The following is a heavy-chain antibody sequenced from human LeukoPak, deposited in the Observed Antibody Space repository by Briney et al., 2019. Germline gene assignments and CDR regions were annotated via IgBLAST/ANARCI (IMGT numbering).Heavy chain of an antibody. V-gene: IGHV3-30*18. CDR3: AKDPVWGRQNLYYYDSSGD. J-gene: IGHJ4*02. D-gene: IGHD3-22*01. CDR2: ISYDGSNK. CDR1: GFTFSSYG. Sequence: GGSLRLSCAASGFTFSSYGMHWVRQAPGKGLEWVAVISYDGSNKYYADSVKGRFTISRDNSKNTLYLQMNSLRAEDTAVYYCAKDPVWGRQNLYYYDSSGDWGQGTLVTVSS.